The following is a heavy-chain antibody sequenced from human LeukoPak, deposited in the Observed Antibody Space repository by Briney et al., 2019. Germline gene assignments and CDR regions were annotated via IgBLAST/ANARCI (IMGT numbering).Heavy chain of an antibody. Sequence: GGSLRLSCAASGFTFSSYSMNWVRQAPGKGLEWVSSISSSSSYIYYADSVKGRFTISRDSAKNSLYLQMNSLRAEDTAVYYCARARPYDSSGYYYVGAFDIWGQGTMVTVSS. CDR2: ISSSSSYI. J-gene: IGHJ3*02. V-gene: IGHV3-21*01. CDR3: ARARPYDSSGYYYVGAFDI. D-gene: IGHD3-22*01. CDR1: GFTFSSYS.